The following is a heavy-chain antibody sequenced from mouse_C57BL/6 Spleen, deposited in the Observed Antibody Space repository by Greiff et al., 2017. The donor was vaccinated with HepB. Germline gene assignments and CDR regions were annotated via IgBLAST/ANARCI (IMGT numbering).Heavy chain of an antibody. V-gene: IGHV1-81*01. D-gene: IGHD2-4*01. CDR2: IYPRSGNT. J-gene: IGHJ2*01. Sequence: QVQLQQSGAELARPGASVKLSCKASGYTFTSYGISWVKQRTGQGLEWIGEIYPRSGNTYYNEKFKGKATLTADKSSSTAYMELRSLTSEDSAVYFCARRVTYYDYDGFDYWGQGTTLTVSS. CDR1: GYTFTSYG. CDR3: ARRVTYYDYDGFDY.